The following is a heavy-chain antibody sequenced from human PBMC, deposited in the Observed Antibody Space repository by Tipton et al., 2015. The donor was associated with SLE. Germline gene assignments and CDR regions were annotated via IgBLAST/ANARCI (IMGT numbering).Heavy chain of an antibody. Sequence: SLRLSCAASGFTFSRSGFHWVRQAPGKGLEWVAFIGNDRRNEHYADSVKGRFTISRDNFKNTLYLQMNSLKSEDTAVYYCVKDNPVASYWGQGALVTVPS. CDR3: VKDNPVASY. D-gene: IGHD4-23*01. CDR2: IGNDRRNE. J-gene: IGHJ4*02. V-gene: IGHV3-30*02. CDR1: GFTFSRSG.